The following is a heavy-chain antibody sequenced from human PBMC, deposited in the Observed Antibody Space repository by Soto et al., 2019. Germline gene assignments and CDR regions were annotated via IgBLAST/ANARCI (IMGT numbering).Heavy chain of an antibody. J-gene: IGHJ4*02. D-gene: IGHD6-19*01. Sequence: SETLSLTCTVSGGSVRTTNYYWGWIRQPPGKGQEWIATVYSAGSSYYNPSLESRATISVDTSMNRFSLRLNSVTAADAAIYYCANRKSFGSGWSDWGQGTLVTVS. V-gene: IGHV4-39*01. CDR2: VYSAGSS. CDR1: GGSVRTTNYY. CDR3: ANRKSFGSGWSD.